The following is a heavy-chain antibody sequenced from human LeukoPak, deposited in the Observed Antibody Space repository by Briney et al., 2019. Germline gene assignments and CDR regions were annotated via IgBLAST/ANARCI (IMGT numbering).Heavy chain of an antibody. CDR1: GGSISSYY. Sequence: SETLSLTCTVSGGSISSYYWSWIRQPAGKGLEWIGELDHTGSTNYNPSLTSRVTISIDTSKNHFSLKLSSVTAADTAVYYCARSRGNCCCTSCPPRPRNFDYWGQGPLVTVSS. CDR3: ARSRGNCCCTSCPPRPRNFDY. V-gene: IGHV4-34*01. J-gene: IGHJ4*02. D-gene: IGHD2-2*01. CDR2: LDHTGST.